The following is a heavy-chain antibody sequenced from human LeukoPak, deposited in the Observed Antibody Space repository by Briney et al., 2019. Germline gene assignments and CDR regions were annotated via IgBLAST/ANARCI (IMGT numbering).Heavy chain of an antibody. CDR3: ARDQTTTHDYCSGSSCYSRDY. CDR1: GGSFSSYY. D-gene: IGHD2-15*01. V-gene: IGHV4-59*12. J-gene: IGHJ4*02. CDR2: IYHSGST. Sequence: SDTLSLTCTASGGSFSSYYWSWIRQPAGKGLEWIGEIYHSGSTNYNPSLISRVTISVDTSNNQFSLNLRSVTAADTAVYYCARDQTTTHDYCSGSSCYSRDYWGQGTLVTVSS.